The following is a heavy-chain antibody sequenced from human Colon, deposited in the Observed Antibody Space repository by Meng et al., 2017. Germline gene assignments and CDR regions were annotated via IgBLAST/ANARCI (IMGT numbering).Heavy chain of an antibody. CDR3: ASVEVVTDYYYYYGMDV. D-gene: IGHD2-21*02. CDR1: GGSVSSGSYY. Sequence: SETLSLTCTVSGGSVSSGSYYWSWIRQPPGKGLEWIGYIYYSRSTNYNPSLKSRVTISVDTSKNQFSLKLSSVTAADTAVYYCASVEVVTDYYYYYGMDVWGQGTTVTVSS. CDR2: IYYSRST. J-gene: IGHJ6*02. V-gene: IGHV4-61*01.